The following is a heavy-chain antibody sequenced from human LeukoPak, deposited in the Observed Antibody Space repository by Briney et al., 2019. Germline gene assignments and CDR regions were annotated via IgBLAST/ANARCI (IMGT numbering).Heavy chain of an antibody. D-gene: IGHD2-15*01. CDR2: IIPIFGTA. CDR1: GGTFSSYA. CDR3: ARATLGYCSGGSCYNPHFDY. Sequence: SVKVSCKASGGTFSSYAISWVRQAPGQGLEWMGGIIPIFGTANYAQKFQGRVTITADESTSTAYMELSSLRSEDTAVYYCARATLGYCSGGSCYNPHFDYWGQGTLVTVSS. V-gene: IGHV1-69*13. J-gene: IGHJ4*02.